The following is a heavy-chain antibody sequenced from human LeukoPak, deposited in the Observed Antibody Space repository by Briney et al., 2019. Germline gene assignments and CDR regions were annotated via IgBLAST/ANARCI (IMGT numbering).Heavy chain of an antibody. J-gene: IGHJ4*02. CDR3: ARGIPGGPYYFDY. D-gene: IGHD4-23*01. Sequence: KPSQTLSLTCTVSGGSISSGGYYWSWIRQHPGKGLEWIGYIYYSGSTYYNPSLKSRVTISVYTSKNQFSLKLSSVTAADTAVYYCARGIPGGPYYFDYWGQGTLVTVSS. CDR2: IYYSGST. CDR1: GGSISSGGYY. V-gene: IGHV4-31*03.